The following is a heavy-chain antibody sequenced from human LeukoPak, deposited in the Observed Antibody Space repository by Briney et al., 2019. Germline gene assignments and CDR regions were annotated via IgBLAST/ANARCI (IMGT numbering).Heavy chain of an antibody. V-gene: IGHV1-18*01. D-gene: IGHD3-22*01. CDR3: AREGNNYDSNVYYSCDY. CDR2: ISAYNGRT. Sequence: ASVKVSCKASGYTFSNFGISWVRQAPGQGLEWVGWISAYNGRTNYAQKFQGRVTMTTDTSTSTAYMELRSLRSDDTAVFYCAREGNNYDSNVYYSCDYWGQGTLVTVSS. J-gene: IGHJ4*02. CDR1: GYTFSNFG.